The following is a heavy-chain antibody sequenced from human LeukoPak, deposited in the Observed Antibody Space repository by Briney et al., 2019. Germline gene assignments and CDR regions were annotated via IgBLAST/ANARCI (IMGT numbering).Heavy chain of an antibody. J-gene: IGHJ4*02. CDR1: GFTFSSYW. Sequence: GGSLRLSCAASGFTFSSYWMSWVRQAPGKGLEWVANIKQDGSEKHYVDSVKGRFAISRGNAKDSLYLQMNSLRIEDTAVYYCATSGYNFDYWGQGTLVTVSS. CDR2: IKQDGSEK. D-gene: IGHD5-18*01. V-gene: IGHV3-7*05. CDR3: ATSGYNFDY.